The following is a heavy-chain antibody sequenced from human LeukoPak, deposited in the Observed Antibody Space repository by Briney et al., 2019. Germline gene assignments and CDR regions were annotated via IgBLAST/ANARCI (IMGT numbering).Heavy chain of an antibody. CDR2: IYYSGST. CDR1: GGSISSSSYY. Sequence: SETLSLTCTVSGGSISSSSYYWGWIRQPPGKGLEWIGSIYYSGSTNYNPSLKSRVTISVDTSKNQFSLKLSSVTAADTAVYYCARVPRVGATQYYFDYWGQGTLVTVSS. D-gene: IGHD1-26*01. J-gene: IGHJ4*02. CDR3: ARVPRVGATQYYFDY. V-gene: IGHV4-39*07.